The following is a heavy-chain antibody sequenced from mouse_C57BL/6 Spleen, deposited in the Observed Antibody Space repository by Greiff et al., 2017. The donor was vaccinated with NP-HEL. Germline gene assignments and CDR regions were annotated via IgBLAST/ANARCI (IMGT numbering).Heavy chain of an antibody. Sequence: VQLQQSGPELVKPGASVKISCKASGYTFTDYYMNWVKQSHGKSLEWIGDINPNNGGTSYNQKFKGKATLTVDKSSSTAYMELRSLTSEDSAVYYCARDPDYWGQGTTLTVSS. J-gene: IGHJ2*01. V-gene: IGHV1-26*01. CDR1: GYTFTDYY. CDR2: INPNNGGT. CDR3: ARDPDY.